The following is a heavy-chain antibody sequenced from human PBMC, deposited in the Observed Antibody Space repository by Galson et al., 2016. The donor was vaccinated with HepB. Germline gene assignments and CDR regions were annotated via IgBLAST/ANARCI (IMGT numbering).Heavy chain of an antibody. V-gene: IGHV1-24*01. J-gene: IGHJ4*02. CDR3: ARRRTRRGWYYFDH. CDR2: FDPKDGSS. D-gene: IGHD6-19*01. CDR1: GFTLNELS. Sequence: SVKVSCKVSGFTLNELSIHWVRQAPGKGLEWVGSFDPKDGSSLYAQAFQDRVTVTEDTSTNTAYMELGSLRFEDTAIYYCARRRTRRGWYYFDHWGQGALITVSS.